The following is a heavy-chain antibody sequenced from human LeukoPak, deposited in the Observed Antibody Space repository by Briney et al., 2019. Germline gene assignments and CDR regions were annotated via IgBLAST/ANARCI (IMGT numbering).Heavy chain of an antibody. CDR2: ISSNGGST. D-gene: IGHD1-26*01. J-gene: IGHJ4*02. CDR1: GFTFSSYA. Sequence: GGSLGLSCAASGFTFSSYAMHWVRQAPGKGLEYVSAISSNGGSTYYANSVKGRFTISRDNSKNTLYLQMGSLRAEDMAVYYCARTPNSGSYLSPFDYWGQGTLVTVSS. CDR3: ARTPNSGSYLSPFDY. V-gene: IGHV3-64*01.